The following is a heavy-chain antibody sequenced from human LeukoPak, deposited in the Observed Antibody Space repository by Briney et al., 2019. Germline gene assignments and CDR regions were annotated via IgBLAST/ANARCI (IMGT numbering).Heavy chain of an antibody. CDR2: ISGNSRDT. J-gene: IGHJ6*02. Sequence: GGSLRLSCAAPGFTFSIYGMTWVRQAPGKGLEWVSAISGNSRDTHYIDSVKGRFTISRDNSKNTLYLQMNSLRADDTAVYYCARYCSGGSCFLNYYGMDVWGQGTTVTVSS. D-gene: IGHD2-15*01. CDR3: ARYCSGGSCFLNYYGMDV. V-gene: IGHV3-23*01. CDR1: GFTFSIYG.